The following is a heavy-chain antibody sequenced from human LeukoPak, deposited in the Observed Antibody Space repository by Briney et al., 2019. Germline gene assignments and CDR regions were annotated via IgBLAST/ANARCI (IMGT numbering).Heavy chain of an antibody. V-gene: IGHV3-21*01. Sequence: PGGSLRLSCAASGFTFSSYNMNWVRQAPGKGLEWVSSISGSSSYIYYADSVKGRFTISRDNAKISLYLQMNSLRAEDTAVYYCARDGYGYGSDYWGQGTLVTVSS. CDR1: GFTFSSYN. CDR2: ISGSSSYI. J-gene: IGHJ4*02. D-gene: IGHD5-18*01. CDR3: ARDGYGYGSDY.